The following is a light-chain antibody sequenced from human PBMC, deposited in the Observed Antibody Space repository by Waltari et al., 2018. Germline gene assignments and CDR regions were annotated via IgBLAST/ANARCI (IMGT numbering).Light chain of an antibody. CDR2: NNN. Sequence: QSVLPQPPSASGTPGQRVTISCSASYSNNVRNPVNWSQQLPGTAPTLLIYNNNLRPSGVPDRFSGSKSGTSASLAITGLQSEDEADDYCAAWDDSLSGSYVFGTGTKVTVL. V-gene: IGLV1-44*01. CDR1: YSNNVRNP. J-gene: IGLJ1*01. CDR3: AAWDDSLSGSYV.